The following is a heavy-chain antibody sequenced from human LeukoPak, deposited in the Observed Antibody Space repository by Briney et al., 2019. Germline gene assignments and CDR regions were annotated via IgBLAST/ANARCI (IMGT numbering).Heavy chain of an antibody. CDR1: GFNFWNFV. Sequence: GGSLRLSCATSGFNFWNFVVNWVRQAPGKGLEWVSAISGEGAKTYYRDSVKGRFTISTDNGDNTVYLEMNNLTVEDTALYYCAKTQNWNYISYYYYYMDVWGKGTAVTVPS. J-gene: IGHJ6*03. D-gene: IGHD1-7*01. V-gene: IGHV3-23*01. CDR3: AKTQNWNYISYYYYYMDV. CDR2: ISGEGAKT.